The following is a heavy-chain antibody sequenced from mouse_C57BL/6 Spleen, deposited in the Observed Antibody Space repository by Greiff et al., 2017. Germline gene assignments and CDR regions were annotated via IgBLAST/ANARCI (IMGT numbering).Heavy chain of an antibody. J-gene: IGHJ2*01. CDR1: GFTFTDYY. Sequence: EVKLVESGGGLVQPGGSLSLSCAASGFTFTDYYMSWVGRPPGKALEWLGFISNKANGYTTESSASVKGRFTISRDNSQSILYLQMNALRAEDSATYYCARSPYDYDGEEFDYWGQGTTLTVSS. V-gene: IGHV7-3*01. D-gene: IGHD2-4*01. CDR3: ARSPYDYDGEEFDY. CDR2: ISNKANGYTT.